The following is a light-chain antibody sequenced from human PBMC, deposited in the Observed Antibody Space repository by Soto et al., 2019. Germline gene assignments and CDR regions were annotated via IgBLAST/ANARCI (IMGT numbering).Light chain of an antibody. Sequence: EIVLTQSPGTLSLSPGERATLSCRASQSISNYLAWYQHKPGQAPRLLISDASKRASGVPDRFSGSGSGTDFTLTISSLEPVDVAVYYCQQRSQWPPLTFAGGTKVEIK. CDR1: QSISNY. CDR2: DAS. CDR3: QQRSQWPPLT. J-gene: IGKJ4*01. V-gene: IGKV3-11*01.